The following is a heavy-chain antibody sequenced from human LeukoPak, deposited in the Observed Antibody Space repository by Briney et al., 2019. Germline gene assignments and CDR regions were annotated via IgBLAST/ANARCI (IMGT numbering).Heavy chain of an antibody. V-gene: IGHV3-NL1*01. J-gene: IGHJ4*02. D-gene: IGHD3-10*01. CDR2: IYGDDET. CDR3: ARGHRSYEYFDY. CDR1: GFTFSSYS. Sequence: GGSLRLSCAASGFTFSSYSMNWVRQAPGKGLERVSVIYGDDETNYADSVKGRFTISRDNSKNTLYLQMNSLRAEDTAVYYCARGHRSYEYFDYWGQGTLVTVSS.